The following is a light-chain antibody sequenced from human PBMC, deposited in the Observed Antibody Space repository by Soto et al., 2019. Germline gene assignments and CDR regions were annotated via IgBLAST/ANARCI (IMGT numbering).Light chain of an antibody. J-gene: IGKJ4*01. CDR3: QQFISYPLT. V-gene: IGKV1-5*01. CDR2: DAS. Sequence: IQMTQSPSTLSAFVGDRVTITCRASQSISNRLAWYQQKPGKAPKFLIYDASSLESGVPSRFSGSGSGTQFTLTISSLQPDDSATYYCQQFISYPLTFGGGTKV. CDR1: QSISNR.